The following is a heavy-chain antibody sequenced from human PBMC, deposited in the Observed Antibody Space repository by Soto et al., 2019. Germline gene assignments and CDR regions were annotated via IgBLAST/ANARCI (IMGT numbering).Heavy chain of an antibody. Sequence: VGSLRLSCSASGFTFSSYAMHWVRQAPGKGLEYVSAISSNGGSTYYADAVKGRFTISRDNSKNTLYLQMSSLRAEDTAVYYCVALYYDILTGFYGMDVWGQGTTVTVSS. D-gene: IGHD3-9*01. V-gene: IGHV3-64D*06. CDR1: GFTFSSYA. J-gene: IGHJ6*02. CDR3: VALYYDILTGFYGMDV. CDR2: ISSNGGST.